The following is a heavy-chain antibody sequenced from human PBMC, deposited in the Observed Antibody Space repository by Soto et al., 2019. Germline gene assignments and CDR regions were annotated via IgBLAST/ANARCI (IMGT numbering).Heavy chain of an antibody. CDR3: ARGTTEEALDY. CDR1: GYTFTSYA. J-gene: IGHJ4*02. V-gene: IGHV1-3*01. CDR2: INAGNGNT. D-gene: IGHD1-1*01. Sequence: ASVKVSCKASGYTFTSYAMLWVRQAPGQRLEWMGWINAGNGNTKYSQKFQGRVTITRDTSTSTAYMELRSLRSDDTAVYYCARGTTEEALDYWGQGTLVTVS.